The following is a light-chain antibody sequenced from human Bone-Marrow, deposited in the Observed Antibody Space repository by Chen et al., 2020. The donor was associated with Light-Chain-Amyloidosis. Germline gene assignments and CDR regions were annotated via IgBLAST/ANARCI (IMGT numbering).Light chain of an antibody. CDR3: QVWDRSSDRPV. J-gene: IGLJ3*02. Sequence: SYVLTHPSPVSVAPAQTAPLACGGNNIGSTSVHWYQQTPGQAPLLVVYDDSDRPSGIPERLSGSNSGNTATLTISRVEAGDEADYYCQVWDRSSDRPVFGGGTKLTVL. CDR2: DDS. CDR1: NIGSTS. V-gene: IGLV3-21*02.